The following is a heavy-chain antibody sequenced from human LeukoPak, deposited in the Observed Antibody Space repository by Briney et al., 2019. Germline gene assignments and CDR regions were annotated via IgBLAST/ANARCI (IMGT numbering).Heavy chain of an antibody. CDR2: IYYSGST. J-gene: IGHJ4*02. D-gene: IGHD5-18*01. V-gene: IGHV4-39*01. Sequence: SETLSLTCTVSGGSISSSSYYWGWIRQPPGKGLEWTGSIYYSGSTYYNPSLKSRVTISVDTSKNQFSLKLSSVTAADTAVYYCARGSRGYSYGWGQGTLVTVSS. CDR1: GGSISSSSYY. CDR3: ARGSRGYSYG.